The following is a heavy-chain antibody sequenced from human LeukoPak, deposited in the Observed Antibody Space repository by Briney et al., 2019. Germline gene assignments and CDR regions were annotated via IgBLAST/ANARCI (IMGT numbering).Heavy chain of an antibody. CDR1: GYSFTSYW. J-gene: IGHJ4*02. D-gene: IGHD4-17*01. CDR2: IDPSDSYT. Sequence: GESLRISCKGSGYSFTSYWISWVGQLPGKEREGMGRIDPSDSYTHYSPSFQGRVTISADKSINTAYLQWSSLKASDSAMYYGARRPNDLYDYGDYLLTDWGQGTLVTVSS. V-gene: IGHV5-10-1*01. CDR3: ARRPNDLYDYGDYLLTD.